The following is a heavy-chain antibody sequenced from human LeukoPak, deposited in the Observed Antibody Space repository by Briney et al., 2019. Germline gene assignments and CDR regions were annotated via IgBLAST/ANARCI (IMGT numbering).Heavy chain of an antibody. CDR1: GYTFTSYG. D-gene: IGHD3-3*01. CDR2: ISAYNGNT. V-gene: IGHV1-18*01. J-gene: IGHJ4*02. Sequence: ASVKVSCKASGYTFTSYGISWVRQAPGQGLEWMGWISAYNGNTTYAQKLQGRVTMTTDTSTSTTYMELRSLRSDDTAVYYCARDVALGGYYPTDFDYWGQGTLVTVSS. CDR3: ARDVALGGYYPTDFDY.